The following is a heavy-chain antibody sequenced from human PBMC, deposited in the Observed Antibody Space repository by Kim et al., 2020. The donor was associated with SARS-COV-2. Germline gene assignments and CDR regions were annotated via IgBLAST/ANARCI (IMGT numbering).Heavy chain of an antibody. J-gene: IGHJ4*02. CDR2: ISFGGIS. CDR1: GDSMTTYY. D-gene: IGHD2-21*01. CDR3: ARSYWGQGFQGRFDS. V-gene: IGHV4-59*13. Sequence: SETLSLTCSVSGDSMTTYYWSWIRQAPGKGMEWIAYISFGGISKYNPSLESRATMSIVRSQDQFSLKLTSVTPADTAMYYCARSYWGQGFQGRFDSWGPGTLVTVSS.